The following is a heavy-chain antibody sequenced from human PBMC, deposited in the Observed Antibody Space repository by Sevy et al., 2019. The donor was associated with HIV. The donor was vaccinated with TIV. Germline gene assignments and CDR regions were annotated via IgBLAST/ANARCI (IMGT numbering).Heavy chain of an antibody. J-gene: IGHJ4*02. CDR2: INHSGST. V-gene: IGHV4-34*01. Sequence: SETLSLTCAVYGGSFSGYYWSWIRQPPGKGLEWIGEINHSGSTNYNPSLKSRVTISVDTSKNQFSLKLSSVTAADTAVYYCARGSDFWADYFDYWGQGTLVTVSS. D-gene: IGHD3-3*01. CDR3: ARGSDFWADYFDY. CDR1: GGSFSGYY.